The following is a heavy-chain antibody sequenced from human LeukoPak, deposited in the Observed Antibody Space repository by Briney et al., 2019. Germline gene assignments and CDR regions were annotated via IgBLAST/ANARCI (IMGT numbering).Heavy chain of an antibody. V-gene: IGHV4-39*01. CDR3: ARHVSPPDIVATMFDP. Sequence: SETLSLTCSVSGGSIRSDIHYWGWVRQPPGKGLEWIGSIYYSGNTYYNPSLKSRVTLSVDTSKNQFSLKLSFVTAADTALYYCARHVSPPDIVATMFDPWGQGTLVSVSS. D-gene: IGHD5-12*01. J-gene: IGHJ5*02. CDR1: GGSIRSDIHY. CDR2: IYYSGNT.